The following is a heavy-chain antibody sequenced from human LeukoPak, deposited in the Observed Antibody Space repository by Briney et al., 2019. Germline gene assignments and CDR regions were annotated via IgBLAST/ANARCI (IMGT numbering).Heavy chain of an antibody. CDR3: ARVEEYDYVWGSYRYPYYFDY. J-gene: IGHJ4*02. V-gene: IGHV1-18*01. D-gene: IGHD3-16*02. Sequence: APVKVSCKASGYTFTSYGISWVRQAPGQGLEWMGWISAYNGNTNYAQKLQGRVTMTTDTSTSTAYMELRSLRSDDTAVYYCARVEEYDYVWGSYRYPYYFDYWGQGTLVTVSS. CDR2: ISAYNGNT. CDR1: GYTFTSYG.